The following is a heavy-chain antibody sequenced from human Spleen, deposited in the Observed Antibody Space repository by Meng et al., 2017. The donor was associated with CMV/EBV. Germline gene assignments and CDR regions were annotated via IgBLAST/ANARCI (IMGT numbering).Heavy chain of an antibody. CDR3: AFYVWGSYRSAPFDY. CDR1: GGSISSGDYY. CDR2: IYYSGST. Sequence: QGQLQEAGPGLVKPSQTLSLTCTVSGGSISSGDYYWSWIRQPPGKGLEWIGYIYYSGSTYYNPSLKSRVTISVDTSKNQFSLKLSSVTAADTAVYYCAFYVWGSYRSAPFDYWGQGTLVTVSS. J-gene: IGHJ4*02. D-gene: IGHD3-16*02. V-gene: IGHV4-30-4*08.